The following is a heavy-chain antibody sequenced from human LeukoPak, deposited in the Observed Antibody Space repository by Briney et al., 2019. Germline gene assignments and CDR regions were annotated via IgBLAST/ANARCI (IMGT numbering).Heavy chain of an antibody. CDR2: IWYDGSNK. J-gene: IGHJ4*02. CDR3: AREPYYYDSSGYPCDY. CDR1: GFTFSSYG. V-gene: IGHV3-33*01. Sequence: GGSLRLSCAASGFTFSSYGMHWVRQAPGKGLEWVAVIWYDGSNKYYADSVKGRFTISRDNSKNTLYLQMNSLRAEDTAVYYCAREPYYYDSSGYPCDYWGQGTLVTVSS. D-gene: IGHD3-22*01.